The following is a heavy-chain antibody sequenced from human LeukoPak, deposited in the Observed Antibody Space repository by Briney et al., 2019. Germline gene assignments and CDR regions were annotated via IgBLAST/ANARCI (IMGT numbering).Heavy chain of an antibody. J-gene: IGHJ3*02. Sequence: GGSLRLSCAASGFTFSSYGMHWVRQAPGKGLEWVAVIWYGGSNKYYADSVKGRFTISRDNSKNTLYLQMNSLRAEDTAVYYCARDGPYYYDSSGYYLYDAFDIWGQGTMVTVSS. CDR2: IWYGGSNK. V-gene: IGHV3-33*08. CDR3: ARDGPYYYDSSGYYLYDAFDI. D-gene: IGHD3-22*01. CDR1: GFTFSSYG.